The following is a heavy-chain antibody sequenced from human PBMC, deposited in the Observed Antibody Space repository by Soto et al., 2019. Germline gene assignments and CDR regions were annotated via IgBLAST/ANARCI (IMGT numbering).Heavy chain of an antibody. D-gene: IGHD3-10*01. V-gene: IGHV3-7*03. CDR1: GFTFSSYW. CDR2: IKRDGSEK. Sequence: EVQLVESGGGLVQPGGSLRLSCAASGFTFSSYWMSWVRQAPGKGLEWVANIKRDGSEKYYVDSVKGRFTISRDNAKNSLYLQMNSLRAEDTAVYYCARDFTSPKPPNWGQGTLVTVSS. CDR3: ARDFTSPKPPN. J-gene: IGHJ4*02.